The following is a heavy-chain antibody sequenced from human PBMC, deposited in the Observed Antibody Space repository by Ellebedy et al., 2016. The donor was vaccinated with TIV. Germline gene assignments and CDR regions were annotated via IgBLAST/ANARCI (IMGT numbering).Heavy chain of an antibody. CDR3: ARGDTRTGTTADH. J-gene: IGHJ4*02. Sequence: MPSETLSLTCSVSGASVSSGSNYWSWIRQPPGKGLEWIGYIYYTATTNYNPSLKSRLTISKDTSKNQFSLRLTSVTAADTAVYYCARGDTRTGTTADHWGRGTLVTVSS. CDR2: IYYTATT. CDR1: GASVSSGSNY. V-gene: IGHV4-61*01. D-gene: IGHD1-7*01.